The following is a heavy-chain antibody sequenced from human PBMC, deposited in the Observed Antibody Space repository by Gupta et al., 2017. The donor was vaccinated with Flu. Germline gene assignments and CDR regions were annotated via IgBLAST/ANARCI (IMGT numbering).Heavy chain of an antibody. V-gene: IGHV4-31*03. D-gene: IGHD3-10*01. J-gene: IGHJ5*02. CDR3: AGDRNYYGSGDYLGDNWFDP. CDR2: IYHSGST. Sequence: QVQLPESGPGLVKPSQTLSLTCPVSGGSINTAIYQSSWIRQHPGKGLEWIGYIYHSGSTTFNPSLKSRVTKSGDTSKNQFSLKLNSVTAADTAVDYCAGDRNYYGSGDYLGDNWFDPWGQGTLVTVSS. CDR1: GGSINTAIYQ.